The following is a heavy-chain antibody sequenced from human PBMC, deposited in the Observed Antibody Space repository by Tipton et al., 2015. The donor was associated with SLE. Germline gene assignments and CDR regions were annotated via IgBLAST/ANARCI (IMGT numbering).Heavy chain of an antibody. CDR2: IYYSGST. V-gene: IGHV4-39*07. Sequence: LRLSCTVSGGSISSSSYYWGWIRQPPGKGLEWIGSIYYSGSTYYNPSLKSRVTISVDTSKNQFSLKLSSVTAADTAVYYCARERYDFPYYMDVSGKGTTVTVSS. CDR3: ARERYDFPYYMDV. CDR1: GGSISSSSYY. D-gene: IGHD3-3*01. J-gene: IGHJ6*03.